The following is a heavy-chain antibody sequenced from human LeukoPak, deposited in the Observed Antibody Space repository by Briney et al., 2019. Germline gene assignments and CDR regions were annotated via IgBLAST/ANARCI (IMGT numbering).Heavy chain of an antibody. D-gene: IGHD1-26*01. CDR1: GYSFTDYW. CDR3: ARHQTPGNVYYLNTEGFRFDS. CDR2: IFPGDSDSTI. V-gene: IGHV5-51*01. Sequence: GESLKISCKASGYSFTDYWIGWVRHMPGQGLEWMAIIFPGDSDSTIKYSPSFQGHVTVSADKSITTAYLHWSSLQASDTAIYYCARHQTPGNVYYLNTEGFRFDSWGQGTLVTVSS. J-gene: IGHJ4*02.